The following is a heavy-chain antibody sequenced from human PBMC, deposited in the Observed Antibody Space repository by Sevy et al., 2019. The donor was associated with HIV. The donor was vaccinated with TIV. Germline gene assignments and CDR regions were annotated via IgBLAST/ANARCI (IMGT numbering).Heavy chain of an antibody. J-gene: IGHJ4*02. V-gene: IGHV3-30-3*02. D-gene: IGHD1-26*01. CDR3: AKTGSIGGSYYGESWYYFDY. CDR1: GFLFSSYA. Sequence: GGSLRLSCATSGFLFSSYALHWVRQAPGKGLEWVAVISYDGSNKYYADSVKGRFTISRDISKSTLYLQMNSLRAEDTAMYYCAKTGSIGGSYYGESWYYFDYWGQGTQVTVSS. CDR2: ISYDGSNK.